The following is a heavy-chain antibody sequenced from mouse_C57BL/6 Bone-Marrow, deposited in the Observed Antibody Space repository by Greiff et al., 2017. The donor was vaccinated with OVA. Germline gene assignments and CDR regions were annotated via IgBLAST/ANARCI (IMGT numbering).Heavy chain of an antibody. Sequence: DVKLQESGPGLVKPSQSLSLTCSVTGYSITSGYYWNWIRQFPGNKLEWMGYISYDGSNNYNPSLKNRISITRDTSKNQFFLKLNSVTTEDTATYYCARERYYYGSSSGFAYWGQGTLVTVSA. D-gene: IGHD1-1*01. CDR3: ARERYYYGSSSGFAY. CDR1: GYSITSGYY. J-gene: IGHJ3*01. V-gene: IGHV3-6*01. CDR2: ISYDGSN.